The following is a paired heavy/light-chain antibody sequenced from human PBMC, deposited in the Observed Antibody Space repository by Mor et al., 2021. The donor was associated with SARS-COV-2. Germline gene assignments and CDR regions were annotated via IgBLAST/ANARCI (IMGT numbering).Light chain of an antibody. CDR1: SLRSFY. CDR2: GKN. Sequence: SSELTQDPVVSVALGQTVKMTCQGDSLRSFYASWYQVKSGQAPVLVIYGKNKRPSGIPDRFSGSTSGNTASLTIIGAQAEDEADYYCNSRDNSGNPVVFGGGTTLTVL. J-gene: IGLJ2*01. CDR3: NSRDNSGNPVV. V-gene: IGLV3-19*01.
Heavy chain of an antibody. J-gene: IGHJ4*02. CDR1: GYTFTDYH. CDR2: FDPHHDET. D-gene: IGHD2-21*02. V-gene: IGHV1-69-2*01. CDR3: ATLAYCGEDCSFPFDF. Sequence: EVFLVQSGAELKKPGTTVKISCKVSGYTFTDYHIHWVQLAPGRGLEWLGFFDPHHDETIYAENFQGRITMTADTSTATAFMELSSLRSEDTAVYFCATLAYCGEDCSFPFDFWGQGTRVTVSS.